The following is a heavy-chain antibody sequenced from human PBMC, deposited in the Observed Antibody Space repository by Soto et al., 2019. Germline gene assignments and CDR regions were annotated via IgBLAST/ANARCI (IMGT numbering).Heavy chain of an antibody. CDR3: AQTERDYYYYYGMDV. V-gene: IGHV3-30*18. CDR2: MSYDGRKK. J-gene: IGHJ6*02. Sequence: QVQLVESGGGVVQPGRTLRLSCAASGFTFSIYGMYWDRQAPGKGLEWVAVMSYDGRKKSYADSAKGRFTISRDKSKNTPYLQMNSLSPEDTALYYCAQTERDYYYYYGMDVWGQGTTVTVSS. CDR1: GFTFSIYG.